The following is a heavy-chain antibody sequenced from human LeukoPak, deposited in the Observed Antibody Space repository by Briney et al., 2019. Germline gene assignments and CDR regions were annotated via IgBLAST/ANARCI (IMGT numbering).Heavy chain of an antibody. V-gene: IGHV4-59*01. CDR3: ARGNGDYVEYFQH. CDR2: VSYSGTT. CDR1: GGSISSYY. Sequence: PSETLSLTCSVSGGSISSYYWSWIRQPLGKGLEWLGCVSYSGTTKYSPSLKSRVTISVDTSKSQFSLKLTSVTAADTAVYYCARGNGDYVEYFQHWGQGTLVTVSS. J-gene: IGHJ1*01. D-gene: IGHD4-17*01.